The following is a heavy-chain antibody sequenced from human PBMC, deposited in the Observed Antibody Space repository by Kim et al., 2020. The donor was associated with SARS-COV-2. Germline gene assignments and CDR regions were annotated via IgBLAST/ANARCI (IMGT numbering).Heavy chain of an antibody. CDR3: ARREAGSHYFDY. Sequence: SETLSLTCTVSGGSISSYYWSWIRQPAGKGLEWIGRIYANGRTDYNLSLKSRVTMSMDTSKNQVTLKLSAVTAADTAVYYCARREAGSHYFDYWGQRTLVTVSS. D-gene: IGHD1-26*01. V-gene: IGHV4-4*07. J-gene: IGHJ4*02. CDR2: IYANGRT. CDR1: GGSISSYY.